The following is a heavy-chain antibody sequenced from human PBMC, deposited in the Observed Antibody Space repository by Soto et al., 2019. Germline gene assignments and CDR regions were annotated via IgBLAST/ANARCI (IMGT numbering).Heavy chain of an antibody. CDR1: GGSISSGGYY. CDR2: IYYSGST. CDR3: ARGPPLWFGELASGFDP. J-gene: IGHJ5*02. D-gene: IGHD3-10*01. V-gene: IGHV4-31*03. Sequence: QVQLQESGPGLVKPSQTLSLTCTVSGGSISSGGYYWSWIRQHPGKGLEWIGYIYYSGSTYYNPSLKSRVTLSVDTSKTQFSLKLSSVTAADTAVYYCARGPPLWFGELASGFDPWGQGTLVTVSS.